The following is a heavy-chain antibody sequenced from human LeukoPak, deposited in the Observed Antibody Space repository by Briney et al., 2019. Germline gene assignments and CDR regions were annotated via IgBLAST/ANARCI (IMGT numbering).Heavy chain of an antibody. CDR1: GYTFTSYG. CDR2: ISAYNGNT. J-gene: IGHJ4*02. D-gene: IGHD3-10*01. CDR3: AKVYPQTCGSGSYYFDSPN. Sequence: ASVKVSCKASGYTFTSYGISWVRHAPGQGLEWMGWISAYNGNTNYAQKLQGRVTMTTDTSTSTAYMELRSLRSDDTAVYYCAKVYPQTCGSGSYYFDSPNWGQGTLVTVSS. V-gene: IGHV1-18*01.